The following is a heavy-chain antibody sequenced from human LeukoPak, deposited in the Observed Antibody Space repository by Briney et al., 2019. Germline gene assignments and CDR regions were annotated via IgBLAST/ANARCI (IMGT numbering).Heavy chain of an antibody. CDR1: GFTFSSYW. Sequence: GGSLRLSCAAPGFTFSSYWMSWVRQAPGKGLEWVANIKQDGSEKYYVDSVKGRFTISRENAKNSLYLQMSSLRAEDTAVYYCARGGWYYFEYWGQGVLVTVSS. CDR3: ARGGWYYFEY. CDR2: IKQDGSEK. V-gene: IGHV3-7*01. J-gene: IGHJ4*02.